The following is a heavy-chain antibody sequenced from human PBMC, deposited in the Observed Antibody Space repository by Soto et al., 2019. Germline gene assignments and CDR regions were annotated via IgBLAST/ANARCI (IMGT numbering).Heavy chain of an antibody. CDR1: GFTFSDYY. CDR3: ARASNPSVWYDRDEGYGMDV. CDR2: ISSSGSTI. D-gene: IGHD6-19*01. V-gene: IGHV3-11*01. J-gene: IGHJ6*02. Sequence: GGSLRLSCAASGFTFSDYYMSWIRQAPGKGLEWVSYISSSGSTIYYADSVKGRFTISRDNAKNSLYLQRNSLRDEDTAVYYCARASNPSVWYDRDEGYGMDVWGQGTTVTVSS.